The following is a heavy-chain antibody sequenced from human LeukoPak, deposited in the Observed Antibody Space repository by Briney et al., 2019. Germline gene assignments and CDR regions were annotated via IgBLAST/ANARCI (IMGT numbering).Heavy chain of an antibody. D-gene: IGHD2-21*01. J-gene: IGHJ4*02. CDR2: IIPIFGTA. CDR3: ATDTKGEGIDY. Sequence: SVKVSCKASGYTFTSYGISWVRQAPGQGLEWMGGIIPIFGTANYAQKFQGRVTITADESTSTAYMELSSLRSEDTAVYYCATDTKGEGIDYWGQGTLVTVSS. V-gene: IGHV1-69*13. CDR1: GYTFTSYG.